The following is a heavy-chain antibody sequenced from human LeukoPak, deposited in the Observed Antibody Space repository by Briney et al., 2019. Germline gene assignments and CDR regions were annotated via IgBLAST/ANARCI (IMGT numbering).Heavy chain of an antibody. J-gene: IGHJ4*02. V-gene: IGHV1-46*01. CDR3: ARDRGSSSWSNGGYFDY. CDR2: INPSGGST. D-gene: IGHD6-13*01. CDR1: GYTFTSYY. Sequence: ASVKVSCKASGYTFTSYYMHWVRQAPGQGLEWMGIINPSGGSTGYAQKFQGRVTMTRDTSTSTVYMELSSLRSEDTAVYYCARDRGSSSWSNGGYFDYWGQGTLVTVSS.